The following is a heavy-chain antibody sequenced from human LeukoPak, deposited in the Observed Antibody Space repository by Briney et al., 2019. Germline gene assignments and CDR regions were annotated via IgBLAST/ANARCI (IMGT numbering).Heavy chain of an antibody. CDR1: GGTFISYA. Sequence: ASVKVSCKASGGTFISYAISWVRQAPGQGLEWMGWINTNTGNPTYAQGFTGRFVFSLDTSVSTAYLQISSLKAEDTAVYYCARGPAPAGWLQLRLISRFFDYWGQGTLVTVSS. J-gene: IGHJ4*02. V-gene: IGHV7-4-1*02. CDR3: ARGPAPAGWLQLRLISRFFDY. CDR2: INTNTGNP. D-gene: IGHD5-24*01.